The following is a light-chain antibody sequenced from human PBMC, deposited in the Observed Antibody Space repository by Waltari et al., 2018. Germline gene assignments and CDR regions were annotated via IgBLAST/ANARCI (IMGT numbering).Light chain of an antibody. CDR1: QSIGDP. CDR2: KAS. Sequence: DIQMTQSPSTLSASVGDGVTITCRASQSIGDPLAWYQQNPGRAPKLLIYKASSLESGVPSRFSGSGSGTEFTLTITSLQPDDFATYYCQQSNTYPWGFGQGTKVDIK. CDR3: QQSNTYPWG. J-gene: IGKJ1*01. V-gene: IGKV1-5*03.